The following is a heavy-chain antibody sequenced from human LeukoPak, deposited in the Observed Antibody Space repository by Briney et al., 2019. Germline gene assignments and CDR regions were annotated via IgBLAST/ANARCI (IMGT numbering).Heavy chain of an antibody. J-gene: IGHJ5*02. V-gene: IGHV3-23*01. CDR2: ISGSGGST. CDR1: GFTFSSYA. CDR3: AKVAYCGGDCPNWFDP. D-gene: IGHD2-21*02. Sequence: PEGSLRLSCAASGFTFSSYAMSWVRQAPGKGLEWVSAISGSGGSTYYADSVKGRFTISRDNSKNTLYLQMNSLRAEDTAVYYCAKVAYCGGDCPNWFDPWGQGTLVTVSS.